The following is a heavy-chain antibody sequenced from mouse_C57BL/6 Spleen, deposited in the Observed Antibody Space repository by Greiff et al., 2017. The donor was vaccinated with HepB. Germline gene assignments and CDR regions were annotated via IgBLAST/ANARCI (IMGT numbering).Heavy chain of an antibody. CDR1: GFNIKDDY. J-gene: IGHJ4*01. CDR2: IDPENGDT. CDR3: TTRGFTTVVANYAMDY. D-gene: IGHD1-1*01. Sequence: VHVKQSGAELVRPGASVKLSCTASGFNIKDDYMHWVKQRPEQGLEWIGWIDPENGDTEYASKFQGKATITADTSSNTAYLQLSSLTSEDTAVYYCTTRGFTTVVANYAMDYWGQGTSVTVSS. V-gene: IGHV14-4*01.